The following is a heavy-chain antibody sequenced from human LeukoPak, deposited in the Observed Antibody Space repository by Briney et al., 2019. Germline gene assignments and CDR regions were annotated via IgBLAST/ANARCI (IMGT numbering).Heavy chain of an antibody. V-gene: IGHV4-59*01. D-gene: IGHD4-17*01. CDR1: GGSISTYY. J-gene: IGHJ3*02. CDR3: ARLTTEGSLDI. CDR2: IFYSGST. Sequence: SETLSLTCTVSGGSISTYYWSWIRQPPGKGLEWIGYIFYSGSTNYNPSLKSRVTISVDTSKNQFSLNLSSVTAADTAVYYCARLTTEGSLDIWGQGTMVTVSS.